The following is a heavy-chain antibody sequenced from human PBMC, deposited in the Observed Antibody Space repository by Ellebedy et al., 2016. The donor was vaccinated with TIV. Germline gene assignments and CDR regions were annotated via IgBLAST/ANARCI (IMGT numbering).Heavy chain of an antibody. D-gene: IGHD1-1*01. CDR2: ISSSSTSI. J-gene: IGHJ4*02. CDR1: GFTFSSYS. CDR3: ARPRGTTEPTPVY. Sequence: PGGSLRLSCAASGFTFSSYSMIWVRRAPGKGLEWVSSISSSSTSIYYADSVKGRFTISRDNAKNSLYLRMNSLRAEDTAVYYCARPRGTTEPTPVYWGQGTLVTVSS. V-gene: IGHV3-21*01.